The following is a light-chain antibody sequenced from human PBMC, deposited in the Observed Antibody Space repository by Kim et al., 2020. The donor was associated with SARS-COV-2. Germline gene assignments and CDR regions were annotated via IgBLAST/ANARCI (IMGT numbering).Light chain of an antibody. V-gene: IGKV1-5*03. CDR2: KAS. CDR1: QSISSW. J-gene: IGKJ2*01. Sequence: SAAVGDRVTSTCRASQSISSWLAWYQQKPGKAPKLLIYKASSLESGVPSRFSGSGSGTEFTLTISSLQPDDFATYYCQQYNSYPYTFGHWTKLEI. CDR3: QQYNSYPYT.